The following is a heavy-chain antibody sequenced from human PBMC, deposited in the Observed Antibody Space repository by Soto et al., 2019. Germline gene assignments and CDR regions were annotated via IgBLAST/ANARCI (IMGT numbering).Heavy chain of an antibody. CDR1: GYTFTSYY. Sequence: QVQLVQSGAEVKKPGASVKVSCKASGYTFTSYYMHWVRQAPGQGLEWMGIINPTSSTSYAQKFQGRVTMTRDTSTSTVYMELSSLRSEDTAVYYCARVYCSGGSCYGIDSWGQGTLVTVSS. D-gene: IGHD2-15*01. J-gene: IGHJ4*02. V-gene: IGHV1-46*01. CDR3: ARVYCSGGSCYGIDS. CDR2: INPTSST.